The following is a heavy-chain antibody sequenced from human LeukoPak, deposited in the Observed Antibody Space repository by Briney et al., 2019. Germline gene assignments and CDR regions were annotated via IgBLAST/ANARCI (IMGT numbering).Heavy chain of an antibody. D-gene: IGHD2/OR15-2a*01. CDR2: ISGSGGST. V-gene: IGHV3-23*01. CDR3: ARGPTRANSSDY. J-gene: IGHJ4*02. Sequence: GGSLRLSCAASGFTFSSCAMSWVRQAPGKGLEWVSAISGSGGSTYYADSVKGRFTISRDNSKNTLYLQMNSLRAEDTAVYYCARGPTRANSSDYWGQGTLLTVSS. CDR1: GFTFSSCA.